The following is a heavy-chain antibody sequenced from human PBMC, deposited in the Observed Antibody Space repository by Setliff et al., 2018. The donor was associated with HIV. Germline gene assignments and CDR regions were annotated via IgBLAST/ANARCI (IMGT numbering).Heavy chain of an antibody. CDR1: GFSFSDHY. CDR2: SRNKANSYTT. Sequence: QPGGSLRLSCAASGFSFSDHYMDWVRQAPGKGLEWVGRSRNKANSYTTEYAASVKGRFTISRDDSKNSLYLQMNSLKTEDTAVYYCTRGRLLWSGSYYYYYMDVWGKGTTVTVS. D-gene: IGHD3-10*01. V-gene: IGHV3-72*01. CDR3: TRGRLLWSGSYYYYYMDV. J-gene: IGHJ6*03.